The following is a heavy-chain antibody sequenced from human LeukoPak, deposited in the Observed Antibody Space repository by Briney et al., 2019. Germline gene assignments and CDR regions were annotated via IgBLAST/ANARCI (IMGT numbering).Heavy chain of an antibody. CDR1: GYMFISFG. V-gene: IGHV1-18*01. CDR2: ISAVNGDI. J-gene: IGHJ4*02. D-gene: IGHD5-24*01. Sequence: ASVKVSCKASGYMFISFGISWVRQAPGQGLEWMAWISAVNGDIHPSQKFQERVTLTTDASTSTAYMELRSLRSDDTAVYYCAKDYNYVIDSWGQGTLVTVSS. CDR3: AKDYNYVIDS.